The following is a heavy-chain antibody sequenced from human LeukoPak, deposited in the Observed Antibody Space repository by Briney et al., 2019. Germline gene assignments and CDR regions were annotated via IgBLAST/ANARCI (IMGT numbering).Heavy chain of an antibody. Sequence: GASVKVSCKTSGYTFTGYYMHWVRQAPGQGLEWMGRINPNSGDTNYAQKLQGRVTMTTDTSTSTAYMELRSLRSDDTAVYYCARDRRIVVVPAATYYYYYGMDVWGQGTTVTVSS. CDR3: ARDRRIVVVPAATYYYYYGMDV. D-gene: IGHD2-2*01. V-gene: IGHV1-2*06. CDR2: INPNSGDT. J-gene: IGHJ6*02. CDR1: GYTFTGYY.